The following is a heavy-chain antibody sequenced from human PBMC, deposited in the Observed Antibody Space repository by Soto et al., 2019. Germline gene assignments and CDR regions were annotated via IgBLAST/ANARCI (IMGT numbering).Heavy chain of an antibody. CDR1: GYTFTGYR. V-gene: IGHV1-2*02. Sequence: GASVKVSCKASGYTFTGYRIHWVRQAPGQGLEWMGWINPNSGDTKQIEKFQGRVTMTRDTSISTAYMELSSLNSDDTAVYYCVRLLGSLWGQGTLVTVSS. CDR2: INPNSGDT. J-gene: IGHJ4*02. CDR3: VRLLGSL. D-gene: IGHD7-27*01.